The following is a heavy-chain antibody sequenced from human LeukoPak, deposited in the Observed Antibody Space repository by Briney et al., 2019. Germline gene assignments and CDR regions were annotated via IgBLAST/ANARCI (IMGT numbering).Heavy chain of an antibody. CDR3: ARGCHDRKGGGSEDY. D-gene: IGHD3-22*01. CDR1: GGSISSGGYY. V-gene: IGHV4-31*03. J-gene: IGHJ4*02. CDR2: IYYSGST. Sequence: PSQTLSLTCTVSGGSISSGGYYWSWIRQHPGKGLEWIGYIYYSGSTYYDPSLKSRVTISVDTSKNQFSLKLSSVTAADTAVYYCARGCHDRKGGGSEDYWGQGTLVTVSS.